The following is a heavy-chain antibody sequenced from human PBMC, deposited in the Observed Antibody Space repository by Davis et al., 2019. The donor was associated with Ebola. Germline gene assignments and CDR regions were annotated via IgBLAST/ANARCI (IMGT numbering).Heavy chain of an antibody. CDR1: GVTFSSYT. D-gene: IGHD2-15*01. CDR3: VKDRFTVVVVHGGFDY. CDR2: ISTNGENT. Sequence: GGSLRLSCAGSGVTFSSYTMNWVRQAPGKGLEYVSRISTNGENTYYAESVKGRFTISRDNSKDTLYLQMRSLRTEDTAVYYCVKDRFTVVVVHGGFDYWGQGTLVTVSS. J-gene: IGHJ4*02. V-gene: IGHV3-64D*06.